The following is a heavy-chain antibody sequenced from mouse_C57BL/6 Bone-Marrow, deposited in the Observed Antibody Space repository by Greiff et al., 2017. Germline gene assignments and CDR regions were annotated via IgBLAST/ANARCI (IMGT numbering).Heavy chain of an antibody. CDR1: GYTFTSYW. CDR2: IDPSDSYT. J-gene: IGHJ1*03. CDR3: ARNYYGRSWNWYFDV. V-gene: IGHV1-59*01. Sequence: QVQLQQPGAELVRPGTSVKLSCKASGYTFTSYWMHWVKQRPGQGLEWIGVIDPSDSYTNYNQKFKGKATLTVDTSSSTAYMQLSSLTSEDSAVYYCARNYYGRSWNWYFDVWGTGTTVTVSS. D-gene: IGHD1-1*01.